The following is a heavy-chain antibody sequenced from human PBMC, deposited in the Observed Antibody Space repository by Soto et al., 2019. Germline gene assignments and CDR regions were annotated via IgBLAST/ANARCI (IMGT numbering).Heavy chain of an antibody. Sequence: SETLSLTCTVSGASVSSGGSYWGWLRQPPGEGLEWIGYVSHSGTAHYNPSLKSRVTMSADTSKNQFSLKLNSVTAADTAVYYCARGVAYNSGWYPAYWGQGALVTVSS. J-gene: IGHJ4*02. CDR2: VSHSGTA. CDR3: ARGVAYNSGWYPAY. D-gene: IGHD6-19*01. V-gene: IGHV4-61*08. CDR1: GASVSSGGSY.